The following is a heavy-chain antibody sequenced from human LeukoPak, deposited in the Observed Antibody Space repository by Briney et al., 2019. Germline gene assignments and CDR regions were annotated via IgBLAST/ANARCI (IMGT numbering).Heavy chain of an antibody. CDR3: ARVPRRSSSWPPGAFDI. CDR1: GGSISSGSYY. Sequence: SQTLSLTCTVSGGSISSGSYYWSWIRQPAGKGLEWIGRIYTSGSTNYNPSLKSRVTISVDTSKNQFSLKLSSVTAADTAVYYCARVPRRSSSWPPGAFDIWGQGTMVTVSS. J-gene: IGHJ3*02. V-gene: IGHV4-61*02. D-gene: IGHD6-13*01. CDR2: IYTSGST.